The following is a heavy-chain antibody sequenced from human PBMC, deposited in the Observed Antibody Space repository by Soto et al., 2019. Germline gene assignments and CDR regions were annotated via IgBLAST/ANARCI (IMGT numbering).Heavy chain of an antibody. CDR3: ERARWTADVLDI. CDR2: TFFRSKQYN. V-gene: IGHV6-1*01. Sequence: SQTLSLTCAISGGSVSSNSAAWNWIRQSPSRGLEWLGRTFFRSKQYNDYAESLKSRITINPDTSKNHFSLHLDSVTPEDTAVYYCERARWTADVLDIWGQGTMVTVSS. J-gene: IGHJ3*02. CDR1: GGSVSSNSAA. D-gene: IGHD2-21*02.